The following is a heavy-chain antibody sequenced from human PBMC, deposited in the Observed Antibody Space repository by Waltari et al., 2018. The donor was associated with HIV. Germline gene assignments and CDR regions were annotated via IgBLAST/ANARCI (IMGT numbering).Heavy chain of an antibody. J-gene: IGHJ5*02. CDR1: GFTFNSYS. CDR2: SSINCNFT. CDR3: ARDSRDNSWSLNFFDP. D-gene: IGHD6-13*01. Sequence: EVQLVESGGGPVKPGGSLRLSCRASGFTFNSYSLHWVRQAPGKGVEWNASSSINCNFTNEADSGKGRFTISRDNANKSVYLQMISLRAEDTAVYYCARDSRDNSWSLNFFDPWGQGTLVTVSS. V-gene: IGHV3-21*01.